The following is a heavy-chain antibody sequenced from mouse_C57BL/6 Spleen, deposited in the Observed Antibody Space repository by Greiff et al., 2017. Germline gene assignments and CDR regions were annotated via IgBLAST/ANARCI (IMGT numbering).Heavy chain of an antibody. CDR2: IHPSDSAT. CDR3: AIGDYYGSLFGY. CDR1: GYTFTSYW. D-gene: IGHD1-1*01. V-gene: IGHV1-74*01. Sequence: VQLQQPGAELVKPGASVKVSCKASGYTFTSYWMHWVTQRPGQGLEWIGRIHPSDSATTYNQKFKGKATLTGDKSSSTAYMQLSSLTSEDSAVYYCAIGDYYGSLFGYWGQGTTRTGAS. J-gene: IGHJ2*01.